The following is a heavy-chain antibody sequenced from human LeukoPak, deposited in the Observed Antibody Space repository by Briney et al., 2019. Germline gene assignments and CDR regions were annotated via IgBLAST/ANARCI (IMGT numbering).Heavy chain of an antibody. J-gene: IGHJ4*02. CDR3: ARVAEPGLFDY. CDR2: IIPILGIA. CDR1: GGTFSSYT. D-gene: IGHD1-14*01. V-gene: IGHV1-69*02. Sequence: ASVKVSCKASGGTFSSYTISWVRQAPGQGLEWMGRIIPILGIANYAQKFQGRVTITADKSTSTAYMELSSLRSEDTAVYYCARVAEPGLFDYWGQGTLVTVPS.